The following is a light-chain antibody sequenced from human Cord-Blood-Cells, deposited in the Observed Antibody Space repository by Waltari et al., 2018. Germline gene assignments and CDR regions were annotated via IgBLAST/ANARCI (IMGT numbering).Light chain of an antibody. CDR3: SSYTSSSTPYV. J-gene: IGLJ1*01. CDR2: EVS. CDR1: SSDVGSYNR. V-gene: IGLV2-18*02. Sequence: QSALTQPPSVSGSPGQSVTISCTGTSSDVGSYNRVSWYQQPPGTAPKLIIYEVSNRPSGVPDRFSGSKSGNTASLTISGLQAEDEADYYCSSYTSSSTPYVFGTGTKVTVL.